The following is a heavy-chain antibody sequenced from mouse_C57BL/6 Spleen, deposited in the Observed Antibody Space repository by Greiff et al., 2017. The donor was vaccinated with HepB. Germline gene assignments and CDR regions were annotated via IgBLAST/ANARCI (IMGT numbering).Heavy chain of an antibody. Sequence: EVQLVESGGGLVQPKGSLKLSCAASGFTFNTYAMHWVRQAPGKGVEWVARIRSKSSNYATYYADSVKDRFTISRDESQSMLYLQMNNLKTEDTAMYYGVRERGDPVYFDYWGQGTTLTVSS. CDR2: IRSKSSNYAT. CDR3: VRERGDPVYFDY. CDR1: GFTFNTYA. V-gene: IGHV10-3*01. J-gene: IGHJ2*01. D-gene: IGHD2-13*01.